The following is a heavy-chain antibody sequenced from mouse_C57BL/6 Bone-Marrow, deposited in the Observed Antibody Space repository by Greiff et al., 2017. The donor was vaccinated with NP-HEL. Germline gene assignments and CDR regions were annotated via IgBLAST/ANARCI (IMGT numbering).Heavy chain of an antibody. V-gene: IGHV5-6*03. CDR2: ISSGGSYT. J-gene: IGHJ4*01. D-gene: IGHD2-4*01. CDR3: ARRDYDYHYYAMDY. CDR1: GFTFSSYA. Sequence: EVKVEESGEGLVKPGGSLKLSCAASGFTFSSYAMSWVRQTPEKRLEWVAYISSGGSYTYYPDSVKGRFTISRDNAKNTLYLQMSSLKSEDTAMYYCARRDYDYHYYAMDYWGQGTSVTVSS.